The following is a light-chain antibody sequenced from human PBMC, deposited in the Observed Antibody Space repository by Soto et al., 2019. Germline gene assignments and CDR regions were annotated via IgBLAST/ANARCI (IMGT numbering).Light chain of an antibody. CDR2: DNS. V-gene: IGLV1-51*01. CDR1: SSNIGNNY. Sequence: QSVLTQPPSVSAAPGQKVTISCSGSSSNIGNNYVSWYQQLPGAAPRLLIYDNSKRPSGVPDRFSGSKSGTSATLGITGLQTGDEADYYCGTWDSSLSGGIFGGGTKLTVL. CDR3: GTWDSSLSGGI. J-gene: IGLJ2*01.